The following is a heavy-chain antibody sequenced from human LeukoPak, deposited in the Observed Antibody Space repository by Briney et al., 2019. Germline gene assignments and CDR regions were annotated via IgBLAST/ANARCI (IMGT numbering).Heavy chain of an antibody. CDR3: ASESPLHYDGNSGF. CDR2: IWYDGSNK. J-gene: IGHJ4*02. V-gene: IGHV3-33*01. D-gene: IGHD4-23*01. CDR1: GFTFSSYG. Sequence: HPGGSLRLSCAASGFTFSSYGMHWVRQAPGKGLEWVAVIWYDGSNKYYADSVKGRFTISRDNSKNTLYLQMNSLRAEDTAVYYCASESPLHYDGNSGFWGQGALVTVSS.